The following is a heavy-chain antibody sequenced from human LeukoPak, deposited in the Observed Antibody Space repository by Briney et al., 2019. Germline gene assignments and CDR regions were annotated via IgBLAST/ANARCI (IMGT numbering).Heavy chain of an antibody. CDR3: ARLRVVVAAIRADYFDY. J-gene: IGHJ4*02. D-gene: IGHD2-15*01. CDR2: IKEDGSET. V-gene: IGHV3-7*01. Sequence: GGSLRLSCVASGFTFANYWMLWLRQAPGKGLEWVANIKEDGSETYYMDSVKGRFTISRDNAKKSLYLQMNSLRAEDTAVYYCARLRVVVAAIRADYFDYWGQGTLVTVSS. CDR1: GFTFANYW.